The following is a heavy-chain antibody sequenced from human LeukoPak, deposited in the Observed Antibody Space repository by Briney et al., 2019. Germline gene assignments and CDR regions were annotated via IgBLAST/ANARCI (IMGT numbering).Heavy chain of an antibody. CDR2: INPKSGGT. CDR1: GYTFTGYY. D-gene: IGHD2-8*01. J-gene: IGHJ5*02. Sequence: ASVKVSCKASGYTFTGYYMHWVRQAPGQGLEWMGWINPKSGGTNYAQKFQGRVTMTRDTSISTAYMELSRLRSDDTAVYYCARQGYCTNGVCYALVGNWFDPWGQGTLVTVSS. CDR3: ARQGYCTNGVCYALVGNWFDP. V-gene: IGHV1-2*02.